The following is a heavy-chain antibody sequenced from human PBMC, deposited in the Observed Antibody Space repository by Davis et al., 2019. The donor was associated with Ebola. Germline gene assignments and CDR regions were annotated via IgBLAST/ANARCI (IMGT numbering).Heavy chain of an antibody. CDR1: GFTFSSYA. Sequence: GGSLRLSCAASGFTFSSYAMSWVRQAPGKGLEWVSAISGSGGSTYYADSAKGRFTISRDNSKNTLYLQMTSLRAEDTAVYYCAKGRIRYGDHTHYYYYYYYMDVWGKGTTVTVSS. J-gene: IGHJ6*03. CDR2: ISGSGGST. V-gene: IGHV3-23*01. D-gene: IGHD4-17*01. CDR3: AKGRIRYGDHTHYYYYYYYMDV.